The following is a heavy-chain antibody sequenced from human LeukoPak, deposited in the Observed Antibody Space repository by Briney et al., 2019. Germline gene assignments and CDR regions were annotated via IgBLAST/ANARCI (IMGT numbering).Heavy chain of an antibody. Sequence: ASVKVSCKASGYTFTGYYMHWVRQAPGQGLEWMGWINPNSGGTNYAQKFQGRVTMTRDTSISIAYMELSRLRSDDTAVYYCARDAKQWLVDDAFDIWGQGTMVTVSS. CDR1: GYTFTGYY. J-gene: IGHJ3*02. V-gene: IGHV1-2*02. D-gene: IGHD6-19*01. CDR3: ARDAKQWLVDDAFDI. CDR2: INPNSGGT.